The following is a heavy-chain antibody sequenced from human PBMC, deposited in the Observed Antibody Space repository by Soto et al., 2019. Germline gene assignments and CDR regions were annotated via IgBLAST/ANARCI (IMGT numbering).Heavy chain of an antibody. Sequence: WASLRLSCAASVFTFSSYGMHWVRQPPGKGLEWVSFISYAGSNKYCADSVKGRFTISRANSKNTLYLQMNSLRAEDTAVYYCAKDLMILVVITPGAFDIWGQGTMVTVSS. CDR3: AKDLMILVVITPGAFDI. D-gene: IGHD3-22*01. CDR1: VFTFSSYG. V-gene: IGHV3-30*18. J-gene: IGHJ3*02. CDR2: ISYAGSNK.